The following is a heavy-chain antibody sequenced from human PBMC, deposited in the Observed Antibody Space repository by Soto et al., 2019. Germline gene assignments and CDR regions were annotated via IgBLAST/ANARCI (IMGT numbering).Heavy chain of an antibody. D-gene: IGHD6-19*01. CDR2: IYYSGST. Sequence: QLQLQESGPGLVKPSETLSLTCTVSGGSISSSSYYWGWIRQPPGKGLEWIGSIYYSGSTYYNPSLKSRVTISVDTSKNQFSLKLSSVTAADTAVYYCAGSSGWYTPGDYWGQGTLVTVSS. J-gene: IGHJ4*02. CDR1: GGSISSSSYY. CDR3: AGSSGWYTPGDY. V-gene: IGHV4-39*01.